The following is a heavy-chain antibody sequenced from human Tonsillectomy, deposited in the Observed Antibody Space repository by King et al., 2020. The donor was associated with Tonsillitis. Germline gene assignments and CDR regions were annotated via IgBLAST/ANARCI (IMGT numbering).Heavy chain of an antibody. J-gene: IGHJ4*02. D-gene: IGHD2-15*01. Sequence: VQLVESGGGLVQPGGSLRLSCAASGFTFSSYAMSWVRQAPGKGLEWVSTISGSGGSTYYADSVKGRFTISRDNSKNTLYLQMNSLRAEDTAVYYCAKGGETMWYCSVGSCYPFDYWGQGTLVTVSS. CDR1: GFTFSSYA. CDR3: AKGGETMWYCSVGSCYPFDY. CDR2: ISGSGGST. V-gene: IGHV3-23*04.